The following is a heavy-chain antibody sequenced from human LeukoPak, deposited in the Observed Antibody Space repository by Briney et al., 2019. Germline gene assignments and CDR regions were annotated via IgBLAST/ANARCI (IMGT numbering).Heavy chain of an antibody. CDR1: GVTVSSNY. Sequence: PGGSLRLSCAASGVTVSSNYMSWVRQAPGKGLEWVSVIYSGGSTYYADSVKGRFTISRDNSKNTLYLQMNSLRAEDTAVYYCAREEGGGSSGSFDYWGQGTLVTVSS. CDR3: AREEGGGSSGSFDY. V-gene: IGHV3-53*01. D-gene: IGHD6-19*01. CDR2: IYSGGST. J-gene: IGHJ4*02.